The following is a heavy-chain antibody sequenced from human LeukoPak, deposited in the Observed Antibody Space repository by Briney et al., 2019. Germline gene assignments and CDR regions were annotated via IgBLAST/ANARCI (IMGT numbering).Heavy chain of an antibody. CDR3: ARYPPIGIAAGY. J-gene: IGHJ4*02. D-gene: IGHD6-13*01. V-gene: IGHV4-39*07. Sequence: SETLSLTCTVSGGSLSSSSYYWGWIRQPPGKGLEWIGSIYYSGSTYYNPSLKSRVTISVDTSKNQFSLRLSSVTAADTAVYYCARYPPIGIAAGYWGQGTLVTVSS. CDR2: IYYSGST. CDR1: GGSLSSSSYY.